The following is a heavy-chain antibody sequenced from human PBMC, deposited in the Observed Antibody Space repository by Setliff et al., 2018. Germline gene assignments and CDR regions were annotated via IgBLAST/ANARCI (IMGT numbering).Heavy chain of an antibody. V-gene: IGHV4-39*07. CDR2: VYSSGSP. J-gene: IGHJ5*02. D-gene: IGHD3-22*01. CDR3: ARGPYNIYDRSGYGFTNWFDP. CDR1: GASISGSAYY. Sequence: SETLSLTCNVSGASISGSAYYWGWIRQPPGKGLKWIGSVYSSGSPYYNPSLKSRVTISMDTSKNRFSLKLSSVTAADTAVYYCARGPYNIYDRSGYGFTNWFDPWGQGILVTVSS.